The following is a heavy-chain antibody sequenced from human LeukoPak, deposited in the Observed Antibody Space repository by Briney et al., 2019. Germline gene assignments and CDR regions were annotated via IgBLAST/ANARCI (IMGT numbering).Heavy chain of an antibody. J-gene: IGHJ4*02. CDR1: GFPVSSNH. Sequence: TGGSLRLSCAVSGFPVSSNHMGWVRQAPGKGLEWVSVIFGGGKTSYAGSVQGRVTLSRDNSKNTLYLQMIRLSVEDTAVYYCAAWRGSSWFDYWGQGTLVTVSS. V-gene: IGHV3-53*01. CDR3: AAWRGSSWFDY. D-gene: IGHD6-13*01. CDR2: IFGGGKT.